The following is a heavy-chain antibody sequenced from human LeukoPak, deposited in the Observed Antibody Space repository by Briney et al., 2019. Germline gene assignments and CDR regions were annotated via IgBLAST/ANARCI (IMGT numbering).Heavy chain of an antibody. CDR1: GGSFSGYY. CDR2: INHSGST. J-gene: IGHJ4*02. V-gene: IGHV4-34*01. D-gene: IGHD6-19*01. Sequence: PSETLSLTCAVYGGSFSGYYWSWLRQPPGKGLEWIGEINHSGSTNYTPSLKSRVTISVDTSKNQFSLKLSSVTAADTAVYYCARGLRYSSGWYGYWGQGTLVTVSS. CDR3: ARGLRYSSGWYGY.